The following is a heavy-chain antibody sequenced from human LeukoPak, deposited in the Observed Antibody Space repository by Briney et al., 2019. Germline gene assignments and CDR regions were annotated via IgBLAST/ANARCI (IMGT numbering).Heavy chain of an antibody. V-gene: IGHV1-24*01. CDR3: VSDPITMIRGVIIEGFDP. J-gene: IGHJ5*02. CDR1: GHTLTEIS. CDR2: FDPEEGET. Sequence: ASVKVSCKASGHTLTEISMHWVRQAPGKGLEWMGGFDPEEGETIYAQKFQGRVTMTEDTSTDTAYMELSSLRSEDTAVFYCVSDPITMIRGVIIEGFDPWGQGTLVTVSS. D-gene: IGHD3-10*01.